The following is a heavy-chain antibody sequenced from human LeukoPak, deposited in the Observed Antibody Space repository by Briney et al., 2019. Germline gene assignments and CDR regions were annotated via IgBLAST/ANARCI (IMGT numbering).Heavy chain of an antibody. CDR3: ARDMTPVTTPRPFDP. D-gene: IGHD4-11*01. CDR2: IRGSGGLT. V-gene: IGHV3-23*01. CDR1: GFTFSNYA. J-gene: IGHJ5*02. Sequence: GGSLRLSCAASGFTFSNYALIWVRQAPGKGLEWVSAIRGSGGLTYYADSVRGRFTISRDNPNNTLHVQMNSLRSDDTAVYYCARDMTPVTTPRPFDPWGQGTLVTVPS.